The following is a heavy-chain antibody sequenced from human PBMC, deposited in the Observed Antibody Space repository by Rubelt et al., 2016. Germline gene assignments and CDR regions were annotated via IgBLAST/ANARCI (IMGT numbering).Heavy chain of an antibody. V-gene: IGHV3-7*04. D-gene: IGHD4-17*01. CDR2: IKQDESEE. CDR1: GFTFSSYW. Sequence: EVQLLESGGGLVQPGGSLRLSCASSGFTFSSYWMNWVRQAPGKGLEWVANIKQDESEEHYADSVKGRFTISRDNAKNSVYLQMNSLRAEDTAVYYCARDYGDYWGQGTLVTVSS. CDR3: ARDYGDY. J-gene: IGHJ4*02.